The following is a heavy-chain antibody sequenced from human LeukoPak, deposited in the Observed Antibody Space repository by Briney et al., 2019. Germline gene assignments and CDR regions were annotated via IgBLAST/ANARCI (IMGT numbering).Heavy chain of an antibody. CDR2: ITHTGDTT. V-gene: IGHV3-23*01. CDR3: ERYIVPSSLGMNFDY. CDR1: GLTFCSCM. D-gene: IGHD3-16*02. Sequence: PGGSLRLSSAGSGLTFCSCMMNWVRQAPGKGPEWISGITHTGDTTYYADSVKGRFTISRDSSKNTLYLQMLSLSAEDTAVYFCERYIVPSSLGMNFDYWGQGTLVTVSS. J-gene: IGHJ4*02.